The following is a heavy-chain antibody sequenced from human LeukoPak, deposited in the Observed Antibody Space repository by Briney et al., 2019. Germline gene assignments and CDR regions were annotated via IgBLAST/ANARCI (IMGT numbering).Heavy chain of an antibody. D-gene: IGHD2-21*02. J-gene: IGHJ4*02. Sequence: AGGSLRLSCAASGFTFSSYSMNWVRQAPGKGLEWVSSISSSSSYIYYADSVKGRFTISRDNAKNSLYLQMNSLRAEDTAVYYCARDSSPYCGGDCYSGHWGQGTLVTVSS. V-gene: IGHV3-21*01. CDR3: ARDSSPYCGGDCYSGH. CDR1: GFTFSSYS. CDR2: ISSSSSYI.